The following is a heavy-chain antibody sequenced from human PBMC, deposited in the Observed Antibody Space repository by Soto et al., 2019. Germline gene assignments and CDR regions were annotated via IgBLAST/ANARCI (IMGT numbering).Heavy chain of an antibody. Sequence: QVQLVQSGAEVKKPGASVKVSCKTSGYTFTNYGFNWVRQAPGQGLEWMGWINTYNGETNYAQKFQGRVTMTTDTSTRTAYMELRGLRSGDTAIYYCAAAQQVAYWGQGTLVSGSS. CDR1: GYTFTNYG. CDR2: INTYNGET. J-gene: IGHJ4*02. V-gene: IGHV1-18*01. D-gene: IGHD6-13*01. CDR3: AAAQQVAY.